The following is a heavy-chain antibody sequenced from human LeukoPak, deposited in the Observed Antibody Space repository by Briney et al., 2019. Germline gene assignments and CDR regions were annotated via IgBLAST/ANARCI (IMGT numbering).Heavy chain of an antibody. CDR3: AREYGDLDY. CDR2: IYPSGGT. J-gene: IGHJ4*02. V-gene: IGHV4-4*07. D-gene: IGHD4-17*01. Sequence: SETLSLTCIVSGGSISGFYWSWIRQPARKGLEWIGRIYPSGGTNYNPSLKSRVTMSTDTSKNQFSLKLRSVTAADTAVYYCAREYGDLDYWGQGTLVTVSS. CDR1: GGSISGFY.